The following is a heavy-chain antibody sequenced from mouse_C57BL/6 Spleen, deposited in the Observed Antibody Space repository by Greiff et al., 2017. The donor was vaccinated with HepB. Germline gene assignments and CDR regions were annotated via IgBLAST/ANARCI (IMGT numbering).Heavy chain of an antibody. V-gene: IGHV5-4*01. Sequence: EVQRVESGGGLVKPGGSLKLSCAASGFTFSSYAMSWVRQTPEKRLEWVATISDGGSYTYYPDNVKGRFTISRDNAKNNLYLQMSHLKSEDTAMYYCAREDYYGGFDYWGQGTTLTVSS. CDR1: GFTFSSYA. CDR2: ISDGGSYT. CDR3: AREDYYGGFDY. J-gene: IGHJ2*01. D-gene: IGHD1-1*01.